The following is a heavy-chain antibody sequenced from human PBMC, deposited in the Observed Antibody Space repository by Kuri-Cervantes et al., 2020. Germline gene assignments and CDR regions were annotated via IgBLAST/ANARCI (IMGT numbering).Heavy chain of an antibody. Sequence: GSLRLSCTVSGGSISSYYWSWIRQPPGKGLEWIGEINHSGSTNYNPSLKSRVTISVDTSKNQFSLKLSSVTAADTAVYYCAREGLYSSSRPFDYWGQGTLVTVSS. CDR1: GGSISSYY. CDR2: INHSGST. V-gene: IGHV4-34*01. CDR3: AREGLYSSSRPFDY. J-gene: IGHJ4*02. D-gene: IGHD6-13*01.